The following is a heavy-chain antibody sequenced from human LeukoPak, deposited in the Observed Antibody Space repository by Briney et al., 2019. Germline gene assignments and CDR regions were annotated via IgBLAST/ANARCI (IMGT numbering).Heavy chain of an antibody. CDR3: AKDSTYYDYVWGSYRLDY. CDR1: GFTFSSYA. J-gene: IGHJ4*02. V-gene: IGHV3-23*01. D-gene: IGHD3-16*02. Sequence: PGGSLRLSCAASGFTFSSYATSWVRQAPGKGLEWVSAISGSGGSTYYADSVKGRFTISRDNSKNTLYLQMNSLRAEDTAVYYCAKDSTYYDYVWGSYRLDYWGQGTLVTVSS. CDR2: ISGSGGST.